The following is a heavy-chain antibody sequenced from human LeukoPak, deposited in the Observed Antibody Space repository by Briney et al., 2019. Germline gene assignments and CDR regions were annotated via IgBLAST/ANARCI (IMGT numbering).Heavy chain of an antibody. J-gene: IGHJ4*02. V-gene: IGHV4-34*01. Sequence: PSETLSLTCAVYGGSFSGYYWSWIRQPPGKGLEWIGEINHSGCTNYNPSLKSRVTISVDTSKNQFSLKLSSVTAADTAVYYCARVVSQSGYCSSTSCYTDFDYWGQGTLVTVSS. CDR2: INHSGCT. CDR1: GGSFSGYY. D-gene: IGHD2-2*02. CDR3: ARVVSQSGYCSSTSCYTDFDY.